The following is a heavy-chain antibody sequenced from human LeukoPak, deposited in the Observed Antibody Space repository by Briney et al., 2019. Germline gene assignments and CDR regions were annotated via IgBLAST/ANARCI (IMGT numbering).Heavy chain of an antibody. Sequence: GGSLRLSCAASGFTVSSNYMSWVRQAPGKGLEWVSVIYSGGSTYYADSVKGRSTISRDNSKNTLYLQMNSLRAEDTAVYYCARGATVTTGDYWGQGTLVTVSS. J-gene: IGHJ4*02. CDR3: ARGATVTTGDY. D-gene: IGHD4-17*01. CDR1: GFTVSSNY. CDR2: IYSGGST. V-gene: IGHV3-53*01.